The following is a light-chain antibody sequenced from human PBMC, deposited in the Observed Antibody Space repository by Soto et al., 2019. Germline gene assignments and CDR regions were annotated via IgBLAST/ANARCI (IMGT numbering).Light chain of an antibody. CDR3: QSYDNMVSPYNYV. J-gene: IGLJ1*01. CDR2: GNT. CDR1: SSNLGSGYD. Sequence: QLVLTQPPSVSGAPGQRVTISCTGSSSNLGSGYDVQWYQQLPGAAPKLLIYGNTNRPSGVPGRFSGSKSGTSASLAISGLQAEDEAEYFCQSYDNMVSPYNYVFGTGTKLTVL. V-gene: IGLV1-40*01.